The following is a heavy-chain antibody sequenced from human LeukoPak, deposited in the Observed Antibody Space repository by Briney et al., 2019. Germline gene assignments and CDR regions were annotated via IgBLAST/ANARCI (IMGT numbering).Heavy chain of an antibody. CDR1: GGTFSSYA. V-gene: IGHV1-18*01. Sequence: ASVKVSCKASGGTFSSYAISWVRQAPGQGLEWMGWISAYNGNTIYAQKLQGRVTMTTDTSTNTAYMELRGLRSDDTALYYCARDHSSSGQLFDYWGQGTLVTVSS. D-gene: IGHD6-13*01. J-gene: IGHJ4*02. CDR2: ISAYNGNT. CDR3: ARDHSSSGQLFDY.